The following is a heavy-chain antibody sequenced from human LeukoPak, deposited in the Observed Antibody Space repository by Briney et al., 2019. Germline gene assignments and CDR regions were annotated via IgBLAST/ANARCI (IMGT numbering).Heavy chain of an antibody. D-gene: IGHD6-6*01. CDR2: INHSGST. V-gene: IGHV4-34*01. CDR1: GGSFSGYY. CDR3: ARLSLAARPYFDY. Sequence: PSETLSLTCAVYGGSFSGYYWSWIRQPPGKGLEWIGEINHSGSTNYNPSLKSRVTISLDTSKNQFSLNLNSVTAADTAVYYCARLSLAARPYFDYWGQGTLVTVSS. J-gene: IGHJ4*02.